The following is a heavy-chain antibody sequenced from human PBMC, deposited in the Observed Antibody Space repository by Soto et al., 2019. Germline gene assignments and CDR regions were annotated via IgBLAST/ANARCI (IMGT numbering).Heavy chain of an antibody. CDR1: GFTFSSYA. V-gene: IGHV3-23*01. D-gene: IGHD2-15*01. Sequence: EVQLLESGGGLVQPGGSLRLSCAASGFTFSSYAMSWVRQSPGKGLEWVSAIPGSSTSTYYAGSVKGRFTISRDNSKNTLYLQMNSLRVEDTAVYYCATIGDSSYVSLPLVLLDHWGQGALVTVAS. CDR2: IPGSSTST. J-gene: IGHJ4*02. CDR3: ATIGDSSYVSLPLVLLDH.